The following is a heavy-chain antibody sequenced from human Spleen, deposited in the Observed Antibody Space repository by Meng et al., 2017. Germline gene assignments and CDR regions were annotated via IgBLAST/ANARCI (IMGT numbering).Heavy chain of an antibody. J-gene: IGHJ5*02. D-gene: IGHD3-10*01. V-gene: IGHV4-34*01. CDR1: GGSFSDYY. CDR2: INHSGST. CDR3: AGFTLIRGIMPWFDP. Sequence: QVQLQQWGAGLLKPSETLSLTCVVSGGSFSDYYWSWIRQPPGKGLEWIGEINHSGSTNYNPSLESRATISVDTSQNNLSLKLSSVTAADTAVYYCAGFTLIRGIMPWFDPWGQGTLVTVSS.